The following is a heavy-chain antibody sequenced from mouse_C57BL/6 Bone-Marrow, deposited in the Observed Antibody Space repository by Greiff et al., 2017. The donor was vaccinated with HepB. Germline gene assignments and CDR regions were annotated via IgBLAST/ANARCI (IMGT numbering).Heavy chain of an antibody. V-gene: IGHV5-17*01. CDR3: SRCWGDAMDY. J-gene: IGHJ4*01. CDR1: GFTFSDYG. Sequence: EVKVVESGGGLVKPGGSLKLSCAASGFTFSDYGMHWVRQAPEKGLEWVAYISSGSSTIYYADTVKGRFTISRDNAKNTLFLQMTSLSSEDTAMYYSSRCWGDAMDYWGQGTSVTVSS. CDR2: ISSGSSTI.